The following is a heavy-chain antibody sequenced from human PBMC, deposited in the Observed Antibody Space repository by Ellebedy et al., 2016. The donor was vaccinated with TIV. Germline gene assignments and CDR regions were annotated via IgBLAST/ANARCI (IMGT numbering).Heavy chain of an antibody. CDR2: ISAYNGNT. CDR3: ARDLGGSGYYTFDY. CDR1: GYTFTSYG. Sequence: ASVKVSCXASGYTFTSYGISWVRQAPGQGLEWVGWISAYNGNTNYAQKLQGRVTMTTDTSTSTAYMELRSLRSDDTAVYYCARDLGGSGYYTFDYWGQGTLVTVSS. V-gene: IGHV1-18*01. D-gene: IGHD3-3*01. J-gene: IGHJ4*02.